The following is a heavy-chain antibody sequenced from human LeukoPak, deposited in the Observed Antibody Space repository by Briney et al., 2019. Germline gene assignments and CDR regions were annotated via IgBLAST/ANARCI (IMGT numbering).Heavy chain of an antibody. CDR1: GFTFSSYW. Sequence: GSLRLSCAASGFTFSSYWMSWIRQPPGKGLEWIGEINHSGSTNYNPSLKSRVTISVDTPKNQFSLKLSSVTAADTAVYYCAGGYSYGYYFDYWGQGTLVTVSS. CDR2: INHSGST. J-gene: IGHJ4*02. V-gene: IGHV4-34*01. D-gene: IGHD5-18*01. CDR3: AGGYSYGYYFDY.